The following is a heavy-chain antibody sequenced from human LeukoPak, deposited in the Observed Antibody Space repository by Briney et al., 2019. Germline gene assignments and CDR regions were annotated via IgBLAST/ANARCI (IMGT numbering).Heavy chain of an antibody. V-gene: IGHV1-18*01. CDR1: GYTFTSYG. D-gene: IGHD3-3*01. CDR3: ARDNPEMEWLARDANYYYYGMDV. J-gene: IGHJ6*02. Sequence: ASVKVSCKASGYTFTSYGISWVRQAPGQGLEWMGWISAYNGNTNYAQKLQGRVTMTTDTSTSTAYMELRSLRSDDTAVYYCARDNPEMEWLARDANYYYYGMDVWDQGTTVTVSS. CDR2: ISAYNGNT.